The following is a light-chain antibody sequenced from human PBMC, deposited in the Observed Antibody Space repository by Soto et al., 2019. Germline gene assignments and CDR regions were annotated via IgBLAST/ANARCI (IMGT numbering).Light chain of an antibody. J-gene: IGLJ1*01. CDR3: NSFRVSHSYV. CDR2: EVT. V-gene: IGLV2-14*01. Sequence: QSVLTQPASVSGSPGQTITISCTGTSSDIGGYNAVSWYQHHPGKAPKLIIYEVTHRPSGVSDRFSASKSGKTASLTISGLQAEDEAHYYCNSFRVSHSYVFGNGKKVTV. CDR1: SSDIGGYNA.